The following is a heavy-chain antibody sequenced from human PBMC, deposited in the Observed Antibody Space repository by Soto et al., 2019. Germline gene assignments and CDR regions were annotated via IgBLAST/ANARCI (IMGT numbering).Heavy chain of an antibody. CDR1: GFSLTSNGVG. V-gene: IGHV2-5*02. J-gene: IGHJ5*02. D-gene: IGHD6-13*01. CDR2: IYWDDTE. Sequence: QISLKESGPTLVQHTQTLTLTCTFSGFSLTSNGVGLGWIRQPPGKALEWLALIYWDDTERYSPYLKTRLTITKDTSKNQVVLTMNYMDPVDTATYYCAHEGYGSYNWYDPWGQGTLVTVSS. CDR3: AHEGYGSYNWYDP.